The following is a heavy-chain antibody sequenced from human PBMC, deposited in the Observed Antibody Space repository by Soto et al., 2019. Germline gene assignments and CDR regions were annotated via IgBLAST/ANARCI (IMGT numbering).Heavy chain of an antibody. V-gene: IGHV1-2*04. Sequence: ASVKVSCKASGDTFTGYYMHWVRQARGQGHEWMGWINPNSGGTNYAQKFQGWDTMTRDTSISTAYMELSRLSSDAPAVYFCSRDPGNSINSYSDLAVWRQGTTFTVSS. CDR2: INPNSGGT. CDR1: GDTFTGYY. J-gene: IGHJ6*02. CDR3: SRDPGNSINSYSDLAV. D-gene: IGHD1-1*01.